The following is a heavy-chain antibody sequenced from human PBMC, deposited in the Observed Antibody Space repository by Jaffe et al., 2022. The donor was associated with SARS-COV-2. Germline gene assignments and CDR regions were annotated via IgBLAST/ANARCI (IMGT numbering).Heavy chain of an antibody. CDR3: AGGSFGIDCGGDCYWGFDP. D-gene: IGHD2-21*02. CDR2: ISSSSSYI. J-gene: IGHJ5*02. V-gene: IGHV3-21*01. CDR1: GFTFSSYS. Sequence: EVQLVESGGGLVKPGGSLRLSCAASGFTFSSYSMNWVRQAPGKGLEWVSSISSSSSYIFYADSVKGRFTISRDNAKNSLYLQMNSLRAEDTAVYYCAGGSFGIDCGGDCYWGFDPWGQGTLVTVSS.